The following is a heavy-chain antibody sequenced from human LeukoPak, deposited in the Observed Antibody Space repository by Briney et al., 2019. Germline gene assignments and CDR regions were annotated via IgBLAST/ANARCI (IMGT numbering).Heavy chain of an antibody. CDR1: GGTFSSYA. CDR3: ARDVERY. Sequence: ASVKVSCKASGGTFSSYAISWVRQAPGQGLEWMGIINPSGGSTSYAQKFQGRVTVTRDTSTSTVYMELSSLRSEDTAVYYCARDVERYWGQGTLVTVSS. J-gene: IGHJ4*02. D-gene: IGHD2-15*01. V-gene: IGHV1-46*01. CDR2: INPSGGST.